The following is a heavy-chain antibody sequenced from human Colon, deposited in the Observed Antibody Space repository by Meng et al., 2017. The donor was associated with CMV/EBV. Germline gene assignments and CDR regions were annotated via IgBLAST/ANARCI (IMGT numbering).Heavy chain of an antibody. V-gene: IGHV3-7*01. J-gene: IGHJ4*02. D-gene: IGHD6-13*01. CDR3: ARSAIAGDDY. Sequence: GESLKISCAASGFNFGSYYMIWVRQAPGKGLEWVANIRQDGSERYYVDSVKGRFTISRDNAKHSLYLQMDSLRAEDTAVYYRARSAIAGDDYWGQGTLVTVSS. CDR2: IRQDGSER. CDR1: GFNFGSYY.